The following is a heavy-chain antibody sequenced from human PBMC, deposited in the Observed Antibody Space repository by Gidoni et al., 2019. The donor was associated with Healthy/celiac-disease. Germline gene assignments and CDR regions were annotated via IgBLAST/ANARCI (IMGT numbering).Heavy chain of an antibody. CDR2: ISYDGSNK. D-gene: IGHD3-9*01. J-gene: IGHJ4*02. CDR1: GFTFSSYG. V-gene: IGHV3-30*18. Sequence: QVQLVESGGGVVQPGRSLRLSCAASGFTFSSYGMHWVRQAPGKGLEWVAVISYDGSNKYYADSVKGRFTISRDNSKNTLYLQMNSLRAEDTAVYYCAKGDYDILTGYYPFDYWGQGTLVTVSS. CDR3: AKGDYDILTGYYPFDY.